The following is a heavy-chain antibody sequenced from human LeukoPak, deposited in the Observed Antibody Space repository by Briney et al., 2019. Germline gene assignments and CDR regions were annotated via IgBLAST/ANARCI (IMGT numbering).Heavy chain of an antibody. Sequence: GGSLRLSCVASGFTFNMYGMHWVRQAPGKGLEWVGIIRYDGNNKNNADSVKGRFTISRDNSKNTVYLQMNSLRPEDTAVYYCARDLLAAGGGPQWGQGTLVTVSS. CDR3: ARDLLAAGGGPQ. CDR2: IRYDGNNK. D-gene: IGHD6-13*01. V-gene: IGHV3-30*02. CDR1: GFTFNMYG. J-gene: IGHJ4*02.